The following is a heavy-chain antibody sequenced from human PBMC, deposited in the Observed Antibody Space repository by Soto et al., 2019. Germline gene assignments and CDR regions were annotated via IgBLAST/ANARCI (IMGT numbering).Heavy chain of an antibody. Sequence: QVQLQQWGAGLLKPSEILSLSCAVYGGYFNDNYYTWFRQPPGKGLEWIGEISRSGTTKYIPSLKSRASISFDTSKTQVSLKVTSVTAADTAVYYCATSLWFGTQVELWGQGAIVTVSS. CDR3: ATSLWFGTQVEL. J-gene: IGHJ5*02. CDR1: GGYFNDNY. CDR2: ISRSGTT. V-gene: IGHV4-34*01. D-gene: IGHD3-10*01.